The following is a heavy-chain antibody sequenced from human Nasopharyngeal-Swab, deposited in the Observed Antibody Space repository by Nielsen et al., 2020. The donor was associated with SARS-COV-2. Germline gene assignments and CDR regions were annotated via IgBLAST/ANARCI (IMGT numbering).Heavy chain of an antibody. D-gene: IGHD6-19*01. J-gene: IGHJ6*03. Sequence: GGSLRLSCAASGFTFSDHSMIWVRQAPGQGLEWVSYISGSGSTLYYADSVKGRITVSRDNAKNSLYLQMNSLRAEDTAVYYCARVPSIAVAGTLLPYYYYMDVWGKGTTVTVSS. CDR2: ISGSGSTL. V-gene: IGHV3-48*01. CDR1: GFTFSDHS. CDR3: ARVPSIAVAGTLLPYYYYMDV.